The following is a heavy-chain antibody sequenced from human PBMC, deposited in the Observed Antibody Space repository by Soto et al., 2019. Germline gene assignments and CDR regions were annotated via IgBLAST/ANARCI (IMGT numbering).Heavy chain of an antibody. CDR2: IIPIFGTA. D-gene: IGHD4-4*01. CDR1: GGTFSSYA. V-gene: IGHV1-69*13. CDR3: ASSVPRGLTVNWFDP. J-gene: IGHJ5*02. Sequence: PSVKVSCKASGGTFSSYAISWVRQAPGQGLEWMGGIIPIFGTANYAQKFQGRVTITADESTSTAYMELSNLRSEDTAVYYCASSVPRGLTVNWFDPWGQGTLVTVSS.